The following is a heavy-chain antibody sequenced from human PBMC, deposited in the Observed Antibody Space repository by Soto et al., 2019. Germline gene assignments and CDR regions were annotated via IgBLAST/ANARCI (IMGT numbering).Heavy chain of an antibody. D-gene: IGHD5-18*01. CDR2: ISYDGSLQ. J-gene: IGHJ4*02. V-gene: IGHV3-30*03. CDR1: GFAFSSYG. Sequence: QAQLVESGGGVVQPGRSLRLSCAASGFAFSSYGMHWVRQAPGTGLEWVAVISYDGSLQHYADSVKGRSTISRDNSKNMVLLQMSSLRAEDTAVYYCVTDRGYGHASVPHSCGQGTLVSVSS. CDR3: VTDRGYGHASVPHS.